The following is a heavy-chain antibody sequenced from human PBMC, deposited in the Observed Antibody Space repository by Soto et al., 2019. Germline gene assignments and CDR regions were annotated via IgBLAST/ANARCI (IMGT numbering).Heavy chain of an antibody. CDR3: AREPNDYGDYYFDY. D-gene: IGHD4-17*01. CDR2: IWYDGSNK. CDR1: GFTLSSYS. V-gene: IGHV3-33*01. Sequence: QVQLVESGGGVVQPGRSLRLSCAASGFTLSSYSMHWVRQAPGKGLEWVAVIWYDGSNKYYADSVKGRFTISRDNSKNTLYLQMNSLRAEDTAVYYCAREPNDYGDYYFDYWGQGTLVTVSS. J-gene: IGHJ4*02.